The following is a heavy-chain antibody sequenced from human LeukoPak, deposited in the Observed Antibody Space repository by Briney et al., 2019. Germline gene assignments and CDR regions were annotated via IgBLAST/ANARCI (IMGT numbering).Heavy chain of an antibody. D-gene: IGHD3-3*01. CDR2: IYTSGST. Sequence: SETLSLTCTVSGGSISSYYWSWIRQPAGKGLEWIGRIYTSGSTNYNPSLKSRVTMSVDTSKNQFSLKLSSVTAADTAVYYCARSPRLTIFGVVVNWFDPWGQGTLVTVSS. CDR3: ARSPRLTIFGVVVNWFDP. CDR1: GGSISSYY. J-gene: IGHJ5*02. V-gene: IGHV4-4*07.